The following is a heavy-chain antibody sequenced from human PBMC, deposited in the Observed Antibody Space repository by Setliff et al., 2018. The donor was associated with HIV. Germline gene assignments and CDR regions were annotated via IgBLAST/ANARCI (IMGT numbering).Heavy chain of an antibody. CDR2: IIPIFDTT. J-gene: IGHJ3*01. Sequence: SVKVSCKASGGTFENYAISWVREAPGQGLEWMGKIIPIFDTTIYAEKFQGRITISADKSTATAYLELNSLRSEDSAIYYCARLIPSAYFGPRQDAFDVWGQGARVTV. CDR3: ARLIPSAYFGPRQDAFDV. D-gene: IGHD2-21*01. CDR1: GGTFENYA. V-gene: IGHV1-69*06.